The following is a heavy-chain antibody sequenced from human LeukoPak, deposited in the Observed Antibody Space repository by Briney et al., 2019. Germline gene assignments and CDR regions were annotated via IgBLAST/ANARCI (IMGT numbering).Heavy chain of an antibody. Sequence: SVKVSCKASGRTFSRYAISWVRQAPGQGLEWMGRIVPIFGTANYAQKFQGRVTITADKSTSTAYMELSSLRSEHTAVYYSARDCDSCVVQQLVRLLPPLDVSGKGTTVTVSS. CDR3: ARDCDSCVVQQLVRLLPPLDV. J-gene: IGHJ6*04. CDR2: IVPIFGTA. D-gene: IGHD6-13*01. V-gene: IGHV1-69*06. CDR1: GRTFSRYA.